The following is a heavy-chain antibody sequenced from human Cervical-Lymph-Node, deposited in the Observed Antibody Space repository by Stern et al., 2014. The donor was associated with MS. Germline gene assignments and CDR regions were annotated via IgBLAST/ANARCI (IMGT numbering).Heavy chain of an antibody. CDR3: ARIYTNDGGHAFGI. CDR2: IDWDDEK. D-gene: IGHD1-1*01. Sequence: ESGPALVKPTQTLTLTCTFSGFSLSTSGMCVSWIRQPPGKALEWLALIDWDDEKYYSTFLKTRPTNCKDTSKNQVVLTMTNMDPVDTATYYCARIYTNDGGHAFGIWGQGTMVTVSS. CDR1: GFSLSTSGMC. V-gene: IGHV2-70*01. J-gene: IGHJ3*02.